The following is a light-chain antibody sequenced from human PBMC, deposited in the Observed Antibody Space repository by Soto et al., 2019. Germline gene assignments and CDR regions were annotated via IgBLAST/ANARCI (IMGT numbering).Light chain of an antibody. CDR2: GAS. CDR1: QTVNSRH. V-gene: IGKV3-20*01. Sequence: ESLLTQSPGTLSLSPGERATLSCRASQTVNSRHLNWYQHKPGQAPRLLIYGASIRAAGIPDRLRGSRSGADFSLTITRLEPEDSAVYYCQQFDGSRPAFTFGQGTKLQI. CDR3: QQFDGSRPAFT. J-gene: IGKJ2*01.